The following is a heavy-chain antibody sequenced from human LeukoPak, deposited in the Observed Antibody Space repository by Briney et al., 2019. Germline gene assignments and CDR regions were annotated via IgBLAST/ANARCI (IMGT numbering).Heavy chain of an antibody. J-gene: IGHJ6*03. Sequence: GGSLRLSCAASGFTFSSYWMHWVRQAPGKGLVWVSRINSDGSSTSYADSVKGRFTISRDNAKNTLYLQMNSLRAEDTAVYYCARREVYYYDSSGYYYYYYYMDVWGKGTTVTVSS. CDR3: ARREVYYYDSSGYYYYYYYMDV. CDR2: INSDGSST. CDR1: GFTFSSYW. V-gene: IGHV3-74*01. D-gene: IGHD3-22*01.